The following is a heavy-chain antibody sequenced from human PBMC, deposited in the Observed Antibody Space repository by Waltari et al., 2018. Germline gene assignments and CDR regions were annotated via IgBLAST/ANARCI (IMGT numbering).Heavy chain of an antibody. CDR2: ISWNSGSI. Sequence: EVQLVESGGGLVQPGRSLRLSCAASGFTFDDYAMHWVRPAPGKGLEWVSGISWNSGSIGYADSVKGRFTISRDNAKNSLYLQMNSLRAEDTALYYCAKDASSGSYYGSAFDIWGQGTMVTVSS. CDR1: GFTFDDYA. J-gene: IGHJ3*02. CDR3: AKDASSGSYYGSAFDI. D-gene: IGHD1-26*01. V-gene: IGHV3-9*01.